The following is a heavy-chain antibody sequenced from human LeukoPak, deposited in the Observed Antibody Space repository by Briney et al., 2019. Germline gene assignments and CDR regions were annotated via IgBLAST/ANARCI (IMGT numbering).Heavy chain of an antibody. D-gene: IGHD2-15*01. Sequence: SETLSLTCTVSGGSISSSSYYWGWIRQPPGKGLEWIGSIYYSGSTYYNPSLKSRVTISVDTSKNQFSLKLSSVTAADTAVYYCARPIVVAVAATGPGDAFDIWGQGTMVTVSS. J-gene: IGHJ3*02. CDR3: ARPIVVAVAATGPGDAFDI. V-gene: IGHV4-39*01. CDR1: GGSISSSSYY. CDR2: IYYSGST.